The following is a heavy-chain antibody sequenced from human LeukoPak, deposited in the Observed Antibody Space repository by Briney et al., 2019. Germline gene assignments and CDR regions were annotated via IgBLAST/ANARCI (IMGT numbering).Heavy chain of an antibody. D-gene: IGHD3-22*01. V-gene: IGHV3-9*01. J-gene: IGHJ1*01. CDR3: AKANYYDSSGYYQH. CDR2: ISWNSGSI. Sequence: GGSLRLSCAASGFTFDDYAMHWVRQAPGKGLEWVSGISWNSGSIGYADSVKGRFTISRDNAKNSLYLQMYSLRAEDTALYYCAKANYYDSSGYYQHWGQGTLVTVSS. CDR1: GFTFDDYA.